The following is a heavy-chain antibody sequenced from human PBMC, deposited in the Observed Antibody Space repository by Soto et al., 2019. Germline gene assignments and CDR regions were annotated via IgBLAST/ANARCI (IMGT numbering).Heavy chain of an antibody. J-gene: IGHJ6*02. V-gene: IGHV3-66*01. Sequence: EVQLVESGGGLVQPGGSLRLSCAASGFTVSSNYMSWVPQAPGKGLEWVSVIYSGGSTCYADPVKGRFTISSDNSKNTLYLQMNSLRAEDTAVYYCARDVGIFGMDVWGQGTTVTVSS. CDR3: ARDVGIFGMDV. CDR1: GFTVSSNY. D-gene: IGHD1-26*01. CDR2: IYSGGST.